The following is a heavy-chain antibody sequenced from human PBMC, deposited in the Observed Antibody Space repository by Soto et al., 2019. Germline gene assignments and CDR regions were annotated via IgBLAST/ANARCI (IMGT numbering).Heavy chain of an antibody. V-gene: IGHV3-23*02. CDR2: ITGTGGTT. J-gene: IGHJ3*02. CDR1: GFTFTTYS. D-gene: IGHD1-7*01. CDR3: AKCMHAYWNYDDHHI. Sequence: GGSLRLSCAASGFTFTTYSMTWVRQAPGKGLEWVAHITGTGGTTYYGDSVKGRFTISRDTSRNTLYLQMNSLRAEDTALYFCAKCMHAYWNYDDHHIWGQGTMVTVSS.